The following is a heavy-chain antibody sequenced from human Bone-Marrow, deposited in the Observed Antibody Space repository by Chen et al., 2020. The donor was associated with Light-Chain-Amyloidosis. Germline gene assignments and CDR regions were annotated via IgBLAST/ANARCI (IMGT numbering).Heavy chain of an antibody. J-gene: IGHJ3*02. D-gene: IGHD3-9*01. CDR2: ISGGGGSR. V-gene: IGHV3-23*04. CDR3: AKDISYDDILPGYPADAFDI. CDR1: GFAFSSYA. Sequence: EVQLVESGGGLLQRGGSLRLSCAASGFAFSSYAMSWVRQAPGKGLEWVATISGGGGSRYYGDSVKGRFTISRDNSKNALFRQMNSLRAEDTAVYYCAKDISYDDILPGYPADAFDIWGQGTMVTVSS.